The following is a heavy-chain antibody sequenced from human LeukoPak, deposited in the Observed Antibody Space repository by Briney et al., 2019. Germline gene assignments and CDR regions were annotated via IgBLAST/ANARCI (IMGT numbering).Heavy chain of an antibody. CDR3: ASPTRGYYYDSSGYYATPFDY. D-gene: IGHD3-22*01. CDR1: GFTFSSYA. J-gene: IGHJ4*02. CDR2: ISYDGSNK. Sequence: PGGSLRLSCAASGFTFSSYAMHWVRQAPGKGLEWVAVISYDGSNKYYADSVKGRFTISRDNSENTLYLQMNSLRAEDTAVYYCASPTRGYYYDSSGYYATPFDYWGQGTLVTVSS. V-gene: IGHV3-30-3*01.